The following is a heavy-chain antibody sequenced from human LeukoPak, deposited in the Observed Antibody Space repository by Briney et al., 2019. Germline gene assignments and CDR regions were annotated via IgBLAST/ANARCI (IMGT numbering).Heavy chain of an antibody. D-gene: IGHD3-22*01. CDR2: INTPGGST. Sequence: GGPLRLSCAASGFTFSSYAMSWVRQAPGKGREWVSAINTPGGSTYYADSVKGRFTISRDNSKNTLYLQMNSLRAEDTALYYCARDKSSGYYYFDYWGQGTLVTVSS. J-gene: IGHJ4*02. V-gene: IGHV3-23*01. CDR3: ARDKSSGYYYFDY. CDR1: GFTFSSYA.